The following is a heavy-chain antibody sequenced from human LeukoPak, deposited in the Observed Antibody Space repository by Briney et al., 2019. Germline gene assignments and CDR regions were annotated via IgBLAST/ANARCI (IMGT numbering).Heavy chain of an antibody. V-gene: IGHV4-39*07. Sequence: SETLSLTCTVSGGSISSSSYYWGWIRQPPGKGLEWIGSIYYSGSTYYNPSLKSRVTISVDTSKNQFSLKLSSVTAADTAVYYCARAGSRYCTNGVCWGHDYWGQGTLVTVSS. CDR3: ARAGSRYCTNGVCWGHDY. D-gene: IGHD2-8*01. CDR1: GGSISSSSYY. J-gene: IGHJ4*02. CDR2: IYYSGST.